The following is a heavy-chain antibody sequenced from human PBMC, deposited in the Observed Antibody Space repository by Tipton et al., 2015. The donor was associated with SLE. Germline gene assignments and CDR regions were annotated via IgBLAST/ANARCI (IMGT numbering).Heavy chain of an antibody. J-gene: IGHJ5*02. CDR2: INYSGRT. CDR3: ARQGGRQWFDP. D-gene: IGHD3-16*01. CDR1: GGPFTGNY. V-gene: IGHV4-34*01. Sequence: LRLSCFVSGGPFTGNYWNWMRQPPGKGLEWIAEINYSGRTTYNPSLKSRVSISIDTSKSQFSLKLTSVTAADTAVYYCARQGGRQWFDPWGQGTLVTVSS.